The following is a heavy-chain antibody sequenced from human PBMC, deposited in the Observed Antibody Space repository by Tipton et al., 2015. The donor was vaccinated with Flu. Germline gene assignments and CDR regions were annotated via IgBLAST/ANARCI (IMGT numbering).Heavy chain of an antibody. Sequence: GLVKPSETLSLTCTVSGDSISTFYWSWIRQPAWKGLEWIGRIYASGSTTYNPSLKSRVSMSLDTSKNQFSLKLSSVTAADTAVYYCARGRAVDYWGQGTLVTVSS. CDR2: IYASGST. CDR3: ARGRAVDY. V-gene: IGHV4-4*07. J-gene: IGHJ4*02. CDR1: GDSISTFY.